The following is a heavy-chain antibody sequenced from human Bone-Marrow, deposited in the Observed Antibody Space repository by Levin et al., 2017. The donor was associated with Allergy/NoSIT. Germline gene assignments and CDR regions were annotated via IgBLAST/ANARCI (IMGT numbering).Heavy chain of an antibody. CDR1: GFTFSSYW. Sequence: GGSLRLSCAASGFTFSSYWMSWVRQAPGKGLEWVANIKQDGSEKYYVDSVKGRFTISRDNAKNSLYLQMNSLRAEDTAVYYCHSTADYYDSSGYVYYFDYWGQGTLVTVSS. CDR2: IKQDGSEK. D-gene: IGHD3-22*01. J-gene: IGHJ4*02. CDR3: HSTADYYDSSGYVYYFDY. V-gene: IGHV3-7*01.